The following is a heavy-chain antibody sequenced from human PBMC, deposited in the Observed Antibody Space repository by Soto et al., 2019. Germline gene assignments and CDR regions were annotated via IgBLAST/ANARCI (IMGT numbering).Heavy chain of an antibody. Sequence: QVQLVESGGGVVQPGRSLRLSCEASGFTFSSYGMHWARQAPGKGLEWVAVISYDGSNKYYADSVKGRFTISRDNSKNTLYLEMNSLRAEDTAVYYCANSRLRGFSYYAMDVWGQGTMVTVSS. CDR1: GFTFSSYG. CDR2: ISYDGSNK. V-gene: IGHV3-30*18. CDR3: ANSRLRGFSYYAMDV. J-gene: IGHJ6*02. D-gene: IGHD3-10*01.